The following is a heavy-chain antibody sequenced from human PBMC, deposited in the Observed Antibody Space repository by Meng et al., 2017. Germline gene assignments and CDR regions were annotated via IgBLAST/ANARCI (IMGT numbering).Heavy chain of an antibody. CDR2: IYYSGST. J-gene: IGHJ4*02. D-gene: IGHD5-12*01. Sequence: SETLSLTCTVSGGSISSSSYYWGWIRQPPGKGLEWIGSIYYSGSTYYNPSLKSRVTISVDTSKNQFSLKLSSVTAADTAVYYCAREEVATMDTEGQTLNFDYWGQGTLVTVSS. V-gene: IGHV4-39*07. CDR1: GGSISSSSYY. CDR3: AREEVATMDTEGQTLNFDY.